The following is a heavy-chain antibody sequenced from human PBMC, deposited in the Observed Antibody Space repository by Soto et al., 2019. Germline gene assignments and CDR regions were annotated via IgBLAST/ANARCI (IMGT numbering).Heavy chain of an antibody. CDR2: IVVGSGNT. CDR1: GFTFTSSA. CDR3: AAGGSGSYYPDYYYYYMDV. V-gene: IGHV1-58*02. D-gene: IGHD3-10*01. Sequence: SVKVSCKASGFTFTSSAMQWARQARGQRLEWIGWIVVGSGNTNYAQKFQERVTITRDMSTSTAYMELSSLRSEDTAVYYCAAGGSGSYYPDYYYYYMDVWGKGTTVTVSS. J-gene: IGHJ6*03.